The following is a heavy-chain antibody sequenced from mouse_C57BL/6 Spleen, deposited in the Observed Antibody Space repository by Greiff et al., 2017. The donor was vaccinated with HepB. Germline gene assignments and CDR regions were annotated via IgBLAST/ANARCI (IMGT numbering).Heavy chain of an antibody. V-gene: IGHV7-3*01. CDR3: AGSSYRFWTFEV. D-gene: IGHD2-10*01. CDR2: IRNKANGYTT. CDR1: GFTFTDYY. Sequence: EVQLQESGGGLVQPGGSLSLSCAASGFTFTDYYMSWVRQPPGKALEWLGFIRNKANGYTTEYSASVKGRFTISRDNSQSILYLQVNALRAEDRPTYSLAGSSYRFWTFEVWATGTPSPSPQ. J-gene: IGHJ1*03.